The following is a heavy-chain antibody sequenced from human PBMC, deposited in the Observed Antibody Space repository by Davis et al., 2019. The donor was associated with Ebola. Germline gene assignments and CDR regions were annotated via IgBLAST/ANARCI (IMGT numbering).Heavy chain of an antibody. V-gene: IGHV3-48*03. CDR3: AWSGYRPY. CDR2: ISSSGSTI. CDR1: GFTFSSYE. Sequence: PGGSLRLSCEASGFTFSSYEMNWVRQAPGKGLEWLSYISSSGSTIYYADSVKGRFTISSDNAKNSLYLQMNRLRAEDTAVYYCAWSGYRPYWGQGTLVTVSS. J-gene: IGHJ4*02. D-gene: IGHD3-3*01.